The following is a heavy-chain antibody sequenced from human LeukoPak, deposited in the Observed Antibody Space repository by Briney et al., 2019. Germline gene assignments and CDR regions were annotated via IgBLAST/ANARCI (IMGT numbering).Heavy chain of an antibody. D-gene: IGHD2-2*02. J-gene: IGHJ4*02. Sequence: PSETLSLTCAVYGGSFSGYYWSWIRQPPGKGLEWIGEINHSGSTNYNPSLKSRVTISVDTSKNQFSLKLSSVTAADTAVYYCARRRHCSSTSCYKGEFDYWGQGTLVTVSS. CDR3: ARRRHCSSTSCYKGEFDY. CDR2: INHSGST. V-gene: IGHV4-34*01. CDR1: GGSFSGYY.